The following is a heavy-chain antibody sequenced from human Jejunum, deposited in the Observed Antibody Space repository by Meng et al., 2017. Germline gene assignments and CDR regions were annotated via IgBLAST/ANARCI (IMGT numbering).Heavy chain of an antibody. D-gene: IGHD2-2*01. CDR3: ARGELLWDY. Sequence: QVPLQEAGPGLVNTSPTLSLTCTGSGYSISSGEYFWSWIRQPPGKGLEWIGYMDYRGSTFYNPSLKSRVTISVDTSKNQFSLKLSSVTAADTVVYFCARGELLWDYWGQGTLVTVSS. V-gene: IGHV4-30-4*01. CDR1: GYSISSGEYF. CDR2: MDYRGST. J-gene: IGHJ4*02.